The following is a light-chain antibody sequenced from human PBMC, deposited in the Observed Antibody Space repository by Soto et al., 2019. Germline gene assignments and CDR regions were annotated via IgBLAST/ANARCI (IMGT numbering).Light chain of an antibody. CDR2: GAS. CDR3: QQSYSTPKT. V-gene: IGKV1-39*01. CDR1: QSISLY. Sequence: DIQMTQSPSSLSASVGDRVTITCRASQSISLYVNWYQQKPGKAPTLLIYGASALQSGVPSRFSGSGSGTDFTLTIDTLQSEDFATYYCQQSYSTPKTFGQGTKVEIK. J-gene: IGKJ1*01.